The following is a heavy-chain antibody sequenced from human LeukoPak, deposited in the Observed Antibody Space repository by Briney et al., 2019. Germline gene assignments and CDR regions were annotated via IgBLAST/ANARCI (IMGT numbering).Heavy chain of an antibody. CDR2: ISSSDSTI. J-gene: IGHJ4*02. D-gene: IGHD3-3*01. V-gene: IGHV3-48*03. CDR3: ARDYDFWRGFPPLFDY. Sequence: AGGSLRLSCAACGFTFSSYEMNGVRQAPGKGVEWGSYISSSDSTIYYADSEKGRFTVSRDNAKNSLYLQMNSLRAEHTAVYYCARDYDFWRGFPPLFDYWGQGTLVTVSS. CDR1: GFTFSSYE.